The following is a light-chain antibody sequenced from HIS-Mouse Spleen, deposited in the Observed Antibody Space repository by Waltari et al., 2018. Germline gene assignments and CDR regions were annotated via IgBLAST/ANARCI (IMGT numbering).Light chain of an antibody. V-gene: IGLV3-10*01. CDR3: YSTDSSGNHRV. J-gene: IGLJ3*02. Sequence: SYELTQQPSVPVSPGQTARTTRPGDAFPIKYASWYQQKPGQAPGLVIYEDSKRPSGITERFSGSSSGTMATLTISGAQVEDEADYYCYSTDSSGNHRVFGGGTKLTVL. CDR1: AFPIKY. CDR2: EDS.